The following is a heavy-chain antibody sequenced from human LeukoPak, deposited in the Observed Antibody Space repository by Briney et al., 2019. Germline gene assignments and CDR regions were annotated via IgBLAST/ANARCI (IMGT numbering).Heavy chain of an antibody. CDR3: AREGYYGSGSPPSLYFDY. CDR2: IRDSGDNT. V-gene: IGHV3-23*01. CDR1: GFTFNNYA. D-gene: IGHD3-10*01. Sequence: GGSLRLSCVASGFTFNNYAMTWVRQAPGKGLEWVSAIRDSGDNTYYADSVKGRFTISRDNSRSTLYLQMNSLRPEDTAIYYCAREGYYGSGSPPSLYFDYWGQGTLVTVSS. J-gene: IGHJ4*02.